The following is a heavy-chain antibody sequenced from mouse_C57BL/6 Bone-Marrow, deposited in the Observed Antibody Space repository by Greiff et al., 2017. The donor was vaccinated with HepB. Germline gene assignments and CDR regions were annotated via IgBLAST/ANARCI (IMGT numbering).Heavy chain of an antibody. CDR3: ARNGIYYDYDGSAMDY. CDR2: IYPRSGNT. D-gene: IGHD2-4*01. CDR1: GYTFTSYG. Sequence: VQLQQSGAELARPGASVKLSCKASGYTFTSYGISWVKQRTGQGLEWIGEIYPRSGNTYYNEKFKGKATLTADKSSSTAYMELRSLTSEDSAVYFCARNGIYYDYDGSAMDYWGQGTSVTVYS. J-gene: IGHJ4*01. V-gene: IGHV1-81*01.